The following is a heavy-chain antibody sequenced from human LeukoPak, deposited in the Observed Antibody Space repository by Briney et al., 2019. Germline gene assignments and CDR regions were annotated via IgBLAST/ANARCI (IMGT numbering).Heavy chain of an antibody. V-gene: IGHV3-30*04. D-gene: IGHD2-8*01. CDR1: GFTFTAYA. CDR2: LAYDCTNE. CDR3: ARGGPLGDTNRFDF. J-gene: IGHJ4*02. Sequence: GGSLRLSCAASGFTFTAYAMHWVRPAPGKGLEWVALLAYDCTNEAYTNSVKGRFTISSVNSKNTVFLQMDNLRLDDTAGYYCARGGPLGDTNRFDFWGQGALVTVSS.